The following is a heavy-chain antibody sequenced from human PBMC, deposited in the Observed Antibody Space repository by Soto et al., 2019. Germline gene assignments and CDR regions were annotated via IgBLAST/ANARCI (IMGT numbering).Heavy chain of an antibody. V-gene: IGHV5-10-1*01. D-gene: IGHD2-15*01. J-gene: IGHJ5*02. CDR3: ATQRGGGRALRFDP. CDR2: IDPSDSYT. CDR1: GYSFTSYW. Sequence: PGESLKISCKGSGYSFTSYWINWVRQIPGRGLEWMGRIDPSDSYTNYSPSFQGHVTISADKSISTAYLQWSSLRASDTAMYYCATQRGGGRALRFDPWGQGNLVTVSS.